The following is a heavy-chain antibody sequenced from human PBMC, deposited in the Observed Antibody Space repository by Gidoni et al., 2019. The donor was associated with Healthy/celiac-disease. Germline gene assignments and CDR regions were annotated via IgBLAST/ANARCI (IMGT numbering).Heavy chain of an antibody. J-gene: IGHJ4*02. CDR3: AKVSSYYYDSSGHLDY. V-gene: IGHV3-23*01. CDR1: GFTFSSYA. Sequence: EVQLLESGGGLVQPGGSLRLSCAASGFTFSSYAMSWVRQAPGKGLEWVSAISGSGGSTYYADSVKGRFTISRDNSKNTLYLQMNSLRAEDTAVYYCAKVSSYYYDSSGHLDYWGQGTLVTVSS. D-gene: IGHD3-22*01. CDR2: ISGSGGST.